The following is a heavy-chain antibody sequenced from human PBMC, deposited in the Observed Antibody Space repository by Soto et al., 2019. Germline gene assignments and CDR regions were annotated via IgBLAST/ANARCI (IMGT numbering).Heavy chain of an antibody. CDR2: ISSSSSYI. Sequence: GGSLILSCAASGFTFSSYSMNWVRQAPGKGLEWVSSISSSSSYIYYADSVKGRFIISRDNAKNSLYLQMNSLRAEDTAVYYCARGPYYYDSSGYPDYWGQGTLVTVSS. D-gene: IGHD3-22*01. CDR1: GFTFSSYS. V-gene: IGHV3-21*01. J-gene: IGHJ4*02. CDR3: ARGPYYYDSSGYPDY.